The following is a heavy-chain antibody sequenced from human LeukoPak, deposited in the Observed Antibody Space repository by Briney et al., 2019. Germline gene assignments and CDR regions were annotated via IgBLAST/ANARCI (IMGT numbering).Heavy chain of an antibody. CDR2: IYTGGRT. CDR1: GYTVSSNY. Sequence: GGTLRLSCAAFGYTVSSNYMTWVRQAPGRGLEWVSVIYTGGRTFYADSVKGRFTISKDNSKNTLYLQMDSLRAEDTAVYYCAREQPTSDYSMGAFDIWGQGTMVTVSS. D-gene: IGHD2/OR15-2a*01. J-gene: IGHJ3*02. CDR3: AREQPTSDYSMGAFDI. V-gene: IGHV3-53*01.